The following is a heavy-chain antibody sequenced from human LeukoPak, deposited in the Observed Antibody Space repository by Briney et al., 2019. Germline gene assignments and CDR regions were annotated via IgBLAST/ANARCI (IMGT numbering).Heavy chain of an antibody. J-gene: IGHJ4*02. CDR3: ARGQKYRNGYTVTELGSGYFAY. D-gene: IGHD5-18*01. CDR1: GGSFSSSNYY. V-gene: IGHV4-61*02. CDR2: IYTSEST. Sequence: SETLTLTCSVSGGSFSSSNYYWSWLRQPAGKGLEWIGRIYTSESTNYNPSLKSRVTISVDTSRNQFSLKLSSVTAADTAVYYCARGQKYRNGYTVTELGSGYFAYWGQGTLVTVSS.